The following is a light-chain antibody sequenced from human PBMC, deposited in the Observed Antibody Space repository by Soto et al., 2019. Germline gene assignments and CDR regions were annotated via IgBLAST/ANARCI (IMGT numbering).Light chain of an antibody. V-gene: IGKV3-15*01. CDR1: QTLSSRH. Sequence: VLTQSPGNMSLSPGERATLSCRASQTLSSRHFAWYQQKPGQVPRLLIYGASTRATGVPGRFSGSGSGTEFALTINSLQSEDFAVYYCQQYQKWPITFGQGTRLEI. J-gene: IGKJ5*01. CDR2: GAS. CDR3: QQYQKWPIT.